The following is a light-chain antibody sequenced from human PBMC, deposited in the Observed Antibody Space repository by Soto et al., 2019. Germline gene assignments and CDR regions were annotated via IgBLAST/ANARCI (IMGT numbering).Light chain of an antibody. CDR3: CSYTSSSSYV. J-gene: IGLJ1*01. CDR1: TSDVGGYNL. CDR2: EGT. Sequence: QSALTQPASVSGSPGQSITISCSGTTSDVGGYNLVSWYQQHTATAPNLLNYEGTQRPSGVSRRFSGSKSGNTASLTISGLPAEDEDDYCCCSYTSSSSYVFGTGTKLTVL. V-gene: IGLV2-23*01.